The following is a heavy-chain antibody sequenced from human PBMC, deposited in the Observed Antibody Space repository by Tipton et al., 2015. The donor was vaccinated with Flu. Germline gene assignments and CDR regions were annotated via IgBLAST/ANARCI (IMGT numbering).Heavy chain of an antibody. CDR1: GGSISSSTYN. J-gene: IGHJ4*02. CDR2: IYYSGRT. CDR3: ARLSYYDVDLKNFYFDY. D-gene: IGHD3-10*02. Sequence: TLSLTCTDSGGSISSSTYNWGWIRQPPGKGLEWIASIYYSGRTYYNPSLKSRVTISADTSKSQFSLMLRSVTAADTAVYYCARLSYYDVDLKNFYFDYWGQGALVTVSS. V-gene: IGHV4-39*01.